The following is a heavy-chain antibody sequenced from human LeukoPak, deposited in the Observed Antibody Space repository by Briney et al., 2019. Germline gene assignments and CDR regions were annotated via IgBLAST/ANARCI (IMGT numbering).Heavy chain of an antibody. D-gene: IGHD2-2*01. J-gene: IGHJ4*02. CDR1: GFTFSSYA. CDR3: ANMPQTSLGSYFDY. Sequence: PGGSLRLSCAASGFTFSSYAMSWVRQAPGKGLEWVSAISGSGGSTYYADSVKGWFTISRDNSKNTLYLQMNSLRAEDTAVYYCANMPQTSLGSYFDYWGQGTLVTVSS. CDR2: ISGSGGST. V-gene: IGHV3-23*01.